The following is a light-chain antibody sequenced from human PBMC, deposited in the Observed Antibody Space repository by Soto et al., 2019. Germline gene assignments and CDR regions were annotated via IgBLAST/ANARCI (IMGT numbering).Light chain of an antibody. CDR1: QNINTY. CDR2: AAS. J-gene: IGKJ5*01. V-gene: IGKV1-39*01. CDR3: QQTYSTPLIT. Sequence: DIQMTQSPSSLSASIGDGVTITCRASQNINTYLNWFQQKPGKAPKPLIFAASSLQSGVPSRFSGSGSGTDLTLTISSLQPEDFATYYCQQTYSTPLITFGHRTRLEIK.